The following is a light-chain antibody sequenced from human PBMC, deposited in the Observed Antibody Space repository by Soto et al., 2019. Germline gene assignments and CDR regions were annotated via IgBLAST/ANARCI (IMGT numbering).Light chain of an antibody. V-gene: IGLV2-8*01. Sequence: QSALTHPPSASGSPGQSVTISCTGTRSDVGAYNYLSWYQQHPGKAPKLMIDEVSKRPSGVPDRFSGSKSGNTASLTVSGLQAEDEADYYCSSYAGSNNYVFGTGTKLTVL. J-gene: IGLJ1*01. CDR3: SSYAGSNNYV. CDR2: EVS. CDR1: RSDVGAYNY.